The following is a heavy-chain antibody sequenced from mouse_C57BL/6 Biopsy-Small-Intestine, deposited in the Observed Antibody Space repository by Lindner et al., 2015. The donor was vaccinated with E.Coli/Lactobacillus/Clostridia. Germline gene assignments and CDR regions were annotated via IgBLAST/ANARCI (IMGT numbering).Heavy chain of an antibody. J-gene: IGHJ3*01. Sequence: VQLQESGPELVKPGASVKISCKASGYAFSSSWMNWMKQRPGKGLDWIGRIYPGDGDTIYNGKFKVKATLTADKSSNTAYMQLSSLTSEDSAVYFCATGPYRFTYWGQGTLVTVSA. D-gene: IGHD2-10*01. CDR2: IYPGDGDT. CDR1: GYAFSSSW. CDR3: ATGPYRFTY. V-gene: IGHV1-82*01.